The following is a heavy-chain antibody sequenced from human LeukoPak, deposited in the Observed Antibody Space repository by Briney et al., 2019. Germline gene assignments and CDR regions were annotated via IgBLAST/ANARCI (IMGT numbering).Heavy chain of an antibody. CDR2: MNPNSGNT. D-gene: IGHD3-22*01. CDR3: ARGRPGDYYESSGYWEIFDY. J-gene: IGHJ4*02. CDR1: GYTFTSYD. Sequence: ASVKVSCKASGYTFTSYDINWVRQATGQGLEWMGWMNPNSGNTGYAQKFQGRVTMTRNTSISTAYMELSCLRSEDTAVYYCARGRPGDYYESSGYWEIFDYWGQGTLVTVSS. V-gene: IGHV1-8*01.